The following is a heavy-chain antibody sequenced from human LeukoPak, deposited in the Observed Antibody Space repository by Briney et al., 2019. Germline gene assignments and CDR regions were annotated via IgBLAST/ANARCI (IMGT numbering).Heavy chain of an antibody. CDR3: AKLAVYDILTGYYKNWFDP. D-gene: IGHD3-9*01. CDR1: GFTFSNFA. J-gene: IGHJ5*02. Sequence: PGGSLRLSCAASGFTFSNFAMTWVRQAPGKGLEWVSGVSGSGDTTYYAGSVRGRFTISRENSKNILYLQMNSLRAEDTALYFCAKLAVYDILTGYYKNWFDPWGQGTLVSVSS. CDR2: VSGSGDTT. V-gene: IGHV3-23*01.